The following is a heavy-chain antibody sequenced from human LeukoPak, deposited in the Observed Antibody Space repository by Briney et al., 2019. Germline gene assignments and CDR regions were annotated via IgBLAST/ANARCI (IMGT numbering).Heavy chain of an antibody. J-gene: IGHJ3*02. D-gene: IGHD3-9*01. CDR1: GFTFSSYS. Sequence: GGSLRLSCAASGFTFSSYSMNWVRQAPGKGLEWVSSISSSSSYIYYADSVKGRFTISGDNAKNSLYLQMNSLRAEDTAVYYCARVDDTGAFDIWGQGTMVTVSS. CDR2: ISSSSSYI. CDR3: ARVDDTGAFDI. V-gene: IGHV3-21*01.